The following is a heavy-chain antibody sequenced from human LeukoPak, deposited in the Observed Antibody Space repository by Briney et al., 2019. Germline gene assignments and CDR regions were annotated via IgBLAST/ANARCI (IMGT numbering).Heavy chain of an antibody. CDR1: GFTFSSSW. D-gene: IGHD1-1*01. CDR3: ARDPLHWNDGVDDSFDI. J-gene: IGHJ3*02. CDR2: INSDGSET. Sequence: GGSLRLSCAASGFTFSSSWMHWVRQAPGEGLVWVSRINSDGSETNYADSVKGRFTISRDNAENTLYLQMSSLRAEDTAVYYCARDPLHWNDGVDDSFDIWGQGTMVTVSS. V-gene: IGHV3-74*01.